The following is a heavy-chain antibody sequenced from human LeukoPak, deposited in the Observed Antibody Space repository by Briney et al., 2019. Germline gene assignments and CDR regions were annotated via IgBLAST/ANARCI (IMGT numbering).Heavy chain of an antibody. CDR1: GLTFSSYG. D-gene: IGHD1-26*01. J-gene: IGHJ4*02. CDR2: ISYDGSNK. V-gene: IGHV3-30*18. CDR3: GKEGRGMGAATIDY. Sequence: GGSLRLSCAASGLTFSSYGMHWVRQAPGKGLEWVAVISYDGSNKYYADSVKGRFTISRDNSKNTLYLQMTSLRAEDTAVYYCGKEGRGMGAATIDYWGQGTLVTVSS.